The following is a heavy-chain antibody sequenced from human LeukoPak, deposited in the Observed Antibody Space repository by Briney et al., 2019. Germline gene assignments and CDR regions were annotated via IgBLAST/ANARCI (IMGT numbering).Heavy chain of an antibody. J-gene: IGHJ4*02. CDR1: GFTFTSSV. D-gene: IGHD2-15*01. Sequence: SVTVSCKASGFTFTSSVVQWVRQTRGQRLEWIGWIVVGSGNTNYAQKFQERVTITRDMSTSTTYMELSSLRSEDTAVYYCAADGAKYCSGGSCSEFWDYWGQGTLVTVSS. V-gene: IGHV1-58*01. CDR2: IVVGSGNT. CDR3: AADGAKYCSGGSCSEFWDY.